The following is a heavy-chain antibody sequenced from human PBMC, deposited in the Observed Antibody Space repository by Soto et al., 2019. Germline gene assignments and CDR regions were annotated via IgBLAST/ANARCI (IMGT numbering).Heavy chain of an antibody. CDR1: GGTFSSYA. J-gene: IGHJ6*02. V-gene: IGHV1-69*01. D-gene: IGHD6-13*01. Sequence: QVQLVQSGAEVKKPGSSVKVSCKASGGTFSSYAISWVRQAPGQGLEWMGGIIPIFGTANYAQKFQGRVTITADESTSTAYMELSSLRSEDTAVYYCARVEDLYSSSWYYYYYGMDVWGQGTTVTISS. CDR2: IIPIFGTA. CDR3: ARVEDLYSSSWYYYYYGMDV.